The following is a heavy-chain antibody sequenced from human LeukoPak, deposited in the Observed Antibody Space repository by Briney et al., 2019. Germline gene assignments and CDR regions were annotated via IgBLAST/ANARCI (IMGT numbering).Heavy chain of an antibody. V-gene: IGHV3-53*01. D-gene: IGHD4-17*01. CDR3: ARLDFGDDY. Sequence: PGASLRLSRAASGFNVGSKHMNWVLQARGKGLEWVSGIYPGGDSYYADSLKGRFIISRDISKNTVFLQMNSLRDEDTAVYHCARLDFGDDYWGQGALVTVSS. CDR2: IYPGGDS. J-gene: IGHJ4*02. CDR1: GFNVGSKH.